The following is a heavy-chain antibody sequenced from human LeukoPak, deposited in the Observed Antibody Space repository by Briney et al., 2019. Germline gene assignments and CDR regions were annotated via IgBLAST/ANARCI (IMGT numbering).Heavy chain of an antibody. J-gene: IGHJ4*02. CDR1: GGSISSSSYY. CDR3: ARLSSVAKSWYYFDY. CDR2: IYYSGST. V-gene: IGHV4-39*01. Sequence: PSETLSLTCTVSGGSISSSSYYWGWIRQPPGKGLEWIGSIYYSGSTYYNPSLKSRVTISVDTSKNQFSLKVYSVTAADTAVYYCARLSSVAKSWYYFDYWGQGTLVTVSS. D-gene: IGHD3-10*01.